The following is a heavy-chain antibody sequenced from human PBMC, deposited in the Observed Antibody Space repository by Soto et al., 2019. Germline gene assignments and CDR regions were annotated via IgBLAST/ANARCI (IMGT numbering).Heavy chain of an antibody. Sequence: GGSLRLSCTASGFSIGGYAMNWVRQAPEKGLEWVSAISGSAGTTYYAGSVKGRFTVSRDNSKNTLYLQMNSMRANDTAVYYCANCFGPGLERFDYWGPGTLVTVSS. CDR3: ANCFGPGLERFDY. J-gene: IGHJ4*02. V-gene: IGHV3-23*01. CDR2: ISGSAGTT. CDR1: GFSIGGYA. D-gene: IGHD2-15*01.